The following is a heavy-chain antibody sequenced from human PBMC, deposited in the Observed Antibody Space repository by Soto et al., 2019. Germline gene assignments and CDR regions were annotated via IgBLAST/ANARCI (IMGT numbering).Heavy chain of an antibody. CDR2: IIPLFGTA. V-gene: IGHV1-69*01. CDR3: ARGASTHYYDSSGYYKGSLDY. D-gene: IGHD3-22*01. CDR1: GGTFNIYS. J-gene: IGHJ4*02. Sequence: QVQLVQSGADVKKPGSSVKVSCKASGGTFNIYSISWVRQAPGQGLEWMGGIIPLFGTAYYAQEFQGRVTITADESTSTAYMELSSLRSEDTAVYFCARGASTHYYDSSGYYKGSLDYWGQGTLVTVSS.